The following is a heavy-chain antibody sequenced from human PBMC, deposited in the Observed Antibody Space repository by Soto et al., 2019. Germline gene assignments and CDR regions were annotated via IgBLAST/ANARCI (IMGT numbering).Heavy chain of an antibody. J-gene: IGHJ5*02. CDR1: GYTFNRYG. CDR3: ARSYCSTATCYSYWFDP. Sequence: QMQLVQSGPEVKKPGASVTVSCQASGYTFNRYGITWVRQAPGQGLEWMGWIRAYNGNTNYAQNLLGRVTMTTDRPTSTAYMELRRLRDGDTAVYYCARSYCSTATCYSYWFDPWGQGTQVTVSS. CDR2: IRAYNGNT. V-gene: IGHV1-18*04. D-gene: IGHD2-2*02.